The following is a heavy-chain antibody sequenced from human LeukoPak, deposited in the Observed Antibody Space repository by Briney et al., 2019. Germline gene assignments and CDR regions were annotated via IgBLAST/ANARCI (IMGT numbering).Heavy chain of an antibody. V-gene: IGHV3-7*01. CDR3: ARDPGYYDSSGYYYYWFDP. CDR2: IKQDGSEK. CDR1: GFTFSSYW. D-gene: IGHD3-22*01. J-gene: IGHJ5*02. Sequence: GGSLRLSCAASGFTFSSYWMSWVRQAPGKGLEWVANIKQDGSEKYYVDSVKGRSTISRDNAKNSLYLQMDSLRAGDTAVYYCARDPGYYDSSGYYYYWFDPWGQGTLVTVSS.